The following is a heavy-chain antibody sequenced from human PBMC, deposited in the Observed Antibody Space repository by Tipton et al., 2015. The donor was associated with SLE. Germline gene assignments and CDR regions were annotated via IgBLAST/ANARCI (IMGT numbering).Heavy chain of an antibody. V-gene: IGHV4-59*11. CDR2: IYYSGST. Sequence: GLVKPSETLSFTCTVSGGSISSHYWSWIRQSPGKGLEWIGYIYYSGSTNYNPSLKSRVTISVDTSKNQFSLKLSSVTAADTAVYYCARDGLNWFDPWGQGTLVTVSS. CDR3: ARDGLNWFDP. D-gene: IGHD3/OR15-3a*01. J-gene: IGHJ5*02. CDR1: GGSISSHY.